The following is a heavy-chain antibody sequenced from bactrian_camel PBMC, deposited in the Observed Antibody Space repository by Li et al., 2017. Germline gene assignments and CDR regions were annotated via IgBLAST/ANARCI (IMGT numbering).Heavy chain of an antibody. Sequence: DVQLVESGGGLVQPGGSLRLSCAASGFRFSTYTMSWVRQAPGKEREEVARIDNLSTTTYADAVKGRFTISRDMAKNTVYLQMNSLKSEDTAVYYCATDTTGAGYLIWVPGCTGARGPRSPSP. CDR1: GFRFSTYT. V-gene: IGHV3S67*01. CDR2: IDNLSTT. CDR3: ATDTTGAGYLIWVPGCT. J-gene: IGHJ4*01. D-gene: IGHD7*01.